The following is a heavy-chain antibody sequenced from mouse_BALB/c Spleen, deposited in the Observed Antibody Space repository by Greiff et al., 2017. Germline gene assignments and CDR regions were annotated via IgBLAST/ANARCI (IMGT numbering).Heavy chain of an antibody. CDR3: ARGVYGFDY. Sequence: EVKLQESGPGLVKPSQSLSLTCSVTGYSITSGYYWNWIRQFPGNKLEWMGYISYDGSNNYNPSLKNRISITRDTSKNQFFLKLNSVTTEDTATYYCARGVYGFDYWGQGTTLTVSS. CDR2: ISYDGSN. CDR1: GYSITSGYY. J-gene: IGHJ2*01. V-gene: IGHV3-6*02. D-gene: IGHD1-1*01.